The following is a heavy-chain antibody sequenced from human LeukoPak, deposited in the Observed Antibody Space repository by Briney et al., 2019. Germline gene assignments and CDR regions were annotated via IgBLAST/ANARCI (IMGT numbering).Heavy chain of an antibody. D-gene: IGHD6-25*01. CDR3: ASSPYRSGWALNSGAFDI. J-gene: IGHJ3*02. CDR1: GFTFSSYA. V-gene: IGHV3-23*01. CDR2: ISGSGGST. Sequence: GGSLRLSCAASGFTFSSYAMSWVRQAPGKGLEWVSAISGSGGSTYYADSVKGRFTISRDNSKNMLYLQMNGLRAEDTAVYYCASSPYRSGWALNSGAFDIWGQGTVVTVSS.